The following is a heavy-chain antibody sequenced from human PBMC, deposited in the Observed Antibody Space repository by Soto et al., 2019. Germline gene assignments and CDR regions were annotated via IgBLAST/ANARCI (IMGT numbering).Heavy chain of an antibody. CDR1: GGTFSSYT. J-gene: IGHJ3*02. CDR3: ARDLAVAGTDAFDI. V-gene: IGHV1-69*04. Sequence: SVKVSCKASGGTFSSYTISWVRQAPGQGLEWMGRIIPILGIANYAQKFQGRVTITADKSTSTAYMELSSLRSEDTAVYYCARDLAVAGTDAFDIWGQGTMVTVS. CDR2: IIPILGIA. D-gene: IGHD6-19*01.